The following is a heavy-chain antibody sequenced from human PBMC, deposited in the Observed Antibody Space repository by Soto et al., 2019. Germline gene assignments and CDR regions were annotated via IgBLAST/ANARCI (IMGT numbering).Heavy chain of an antibody. CDR2: IRSRPHNYAT. V-gene: IGHV3-73*01. CDR3: TTERDY. CDR1: GLNFSGSA. Sequence: GGSLRLSCATSGLNFSGSAMHWARQASGKGLEWVGRIRSRPHNYATTYAASVEGRFTISRDDSKNTVYLQMNGLKTDDTAMYYCTTERDYWGRGTLVTVPS. J-gene: IGHJ4*02.